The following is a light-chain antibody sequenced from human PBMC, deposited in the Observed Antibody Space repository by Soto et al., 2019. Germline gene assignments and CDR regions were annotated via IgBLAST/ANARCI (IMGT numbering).Light chain of an antibody. V-gene: IGKV3-20*01. CDR3: QQYGSSPPIT. CDR2: GAS. Sequence: EIVLTQSPGTLSLSPGERATPSSRASKSVSSSYLAWNQQKPAQAPRLLIYGASSRATGIPDRFSGSGSGTDFTLTISRLEPEDFAVYYCQQYGSSPPITFGQGTRLEIK. J-gene: IGKJ5*01. CDR1: KSVSSSY.